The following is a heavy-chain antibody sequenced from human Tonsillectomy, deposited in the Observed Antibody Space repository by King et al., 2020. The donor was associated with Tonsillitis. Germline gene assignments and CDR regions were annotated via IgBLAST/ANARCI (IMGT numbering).Heavy chain of an antibody. CDR1: GFTFSGYW. D-gene: IGHD1-26*01. V-gene: IGHV3-7*03. CDR3: ARFGATTADY. J-gene: IGHJ4*02. CDR2: IKEDGSEK. Sequence: VQLVESGGGLVQPGGSLRLSCAASGFTFSGYWMTWVRQAPGNGLEWVANIKEDGSEKHYVDSVKGRFTISRDNAKNSLYLQMNSLRAEDTAVYYCARFGATTADYWGQGTLVTVSS.